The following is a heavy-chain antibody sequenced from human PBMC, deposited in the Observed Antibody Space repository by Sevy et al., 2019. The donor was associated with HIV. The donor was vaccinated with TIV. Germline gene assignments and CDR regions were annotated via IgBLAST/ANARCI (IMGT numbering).Heavy chain of an antibody. CDR1: GFTVSSNY. Sequence: GGSLRLSCAASGFTVSSNYMNWVRQAPGKGLEWVSVIYSGGSTYYGDSVKSGVTISRDNSKNTLYLQMNSVRAEDRAVYYCVRVPDLECTNGVCFCDYWGQGSLVTVSS. CDR3: VRVPDLECTNGVCFCDY. J-gene: IGHJ4*02. V-gene: IGHV3-53*01. D-gene: IGHD2-8*01. CDR2: IYSGGST.